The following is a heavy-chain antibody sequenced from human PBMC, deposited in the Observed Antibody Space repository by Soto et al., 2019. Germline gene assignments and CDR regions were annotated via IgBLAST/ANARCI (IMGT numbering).Heavy chain of an antibody. D-gene: IGHD3-3*01. CDR1: GRSFSGYY. J-gene: IGHJ5*02. CDR3: ARATIFGVVITLNWFDP. Sequence: PSETLSLTCAVYGRSFSGYYWSWIRQPPGKGLEWIGEINHSGSTNYNPSLKSRVTISVDTSKNQFSLKLSSVTAADTAVYYCARATIFGVVITLNWFDPWGQGTLVTVSS. V-gene: IGHV4-34*01. CDR2: INHSGST.